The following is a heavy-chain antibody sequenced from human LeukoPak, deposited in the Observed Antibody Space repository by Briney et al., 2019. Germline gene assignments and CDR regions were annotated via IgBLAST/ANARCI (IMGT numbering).Heavy chain of an antibody. D-gene: IGHD4-17*01. CDR3: ARMYGDYLGY. Sequence: GGSLRLSCAASGFTFSSYAMHWVRQAPGKGLEWVAVISYDGSNKYYADSVKGRFTIFRDNAKNALYLQMNSLRAEDTAVFYCARMYGDYLGYWGQGTLVTVFS. CDR2: ISYDGSNK. CDR1: GFTFSSYA. V-gene: IGHV3-30*04. J-gene: IGHJ4*02.